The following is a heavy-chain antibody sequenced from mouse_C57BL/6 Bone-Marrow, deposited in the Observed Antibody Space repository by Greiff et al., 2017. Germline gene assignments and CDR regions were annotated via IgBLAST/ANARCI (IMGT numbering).Heavy chain of an antibody. CDR3: ARHGAFFDY. CDR1: GYTFTSYW. CDR2: IYPGSGST. J-gene: IGHJ2*01. Sequence: QVQLQQPGAELVKPGASVKFSCKASGYTFTSYWMHWVKQRPGQGLEWIGKIYPGSGSTNYNEKFKGKATLTADKSSSTAYMQLSSLTSEDSAVYYCARHGAFFDYGGRGTTLTVTS. V-gene: IGHV1-64*01.